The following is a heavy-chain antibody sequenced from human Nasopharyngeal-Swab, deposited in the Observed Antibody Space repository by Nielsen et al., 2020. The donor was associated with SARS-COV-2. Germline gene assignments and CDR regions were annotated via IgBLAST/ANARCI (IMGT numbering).Heavy chain of an antibody. D-gene: IGHD1-14*01. CDR3: ARETKWYLDQ. V-gene: IGHV3-30*04. Sequence: GGPLRLSCAASGFTFSSHAMHWVRQAPGKGLEWAALISYDGSNKYYADSVKGRFTISRDNSKNTLYLQLNSLRTEDTAVYYCARETKWYLDQWGQGTLVTVSS. J-gene: IGHJ4*02. CDR1: GFTFSSHA. CDR2: ISYDGSNK.